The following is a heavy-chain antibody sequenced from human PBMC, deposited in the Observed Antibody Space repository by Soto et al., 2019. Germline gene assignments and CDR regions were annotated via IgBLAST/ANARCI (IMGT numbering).Heavy chain of an antibody. CDR2: ISGSESNK. CDR3: AKHLHYFDY. CDR1: GFTFISYG. Sequence: GGSLILSCAASGFTFISYGMLWVRQAPGKGLEWVAVISGSESNKYYADFVQGRFTISRDNSKNTLYLQLNSLRAEDTAVYYCAKHLHYFDYWGQGTLVTVSS. J-gene: IGHJ4*01. V-gene: IGHV3-23*01.